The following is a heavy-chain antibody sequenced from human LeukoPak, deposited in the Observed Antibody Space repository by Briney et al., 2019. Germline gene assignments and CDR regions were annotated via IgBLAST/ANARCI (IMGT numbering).Heavy chain of an antibody. V-gene: IGHV1-2*02. CDR2: INPNSGGT. CDR1: GYTFTGYY. Sequence: ASVKVSCKASGYTFTGYYVHWVRQAPGQGLEWMGWINPNSGGTNYAQKFQGRVTMTRDTSISTAYMELSRLRSDDTAVYYCARAGSTTGSREYYYYGMDVWGQGTTVTVSS. J-gene: IGHJ6*02. D-gene: IGHD1-26*01. CDR3: ARAGSTTGSREYYYYGMDV.